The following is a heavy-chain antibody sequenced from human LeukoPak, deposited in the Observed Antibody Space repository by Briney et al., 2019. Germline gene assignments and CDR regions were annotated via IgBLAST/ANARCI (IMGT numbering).Heavy chain of an antibody. V-gene: IGHV4-59*01. D-gene: IGHD2-15*01. CDR3: ARDLDCSGGSCYGWFDP. CDR1: GGSISSYY. Sequence: PSETLSFTCTVSGGSISSYYWSWIRQPPGKGLEWIGYIYYSGSTNYNPSLKSRVTISVDTSKNQFSLKLSSVTAADTAVYYCARDLDCSGGSCYGWFDPWGQGTLVTVSS. CDR2: IYYSGST. J-gene: IGHJ5*02.